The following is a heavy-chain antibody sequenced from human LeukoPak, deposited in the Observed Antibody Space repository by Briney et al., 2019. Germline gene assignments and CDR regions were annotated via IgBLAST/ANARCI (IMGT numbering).Heavy chain of an antibody. CDR3: AKEEAARRGMDYFDY. D-gene: IGHD6-6*01. CDR2: ISGSGGST. V-gene: IGHV3-23*01. Sequence: GGSLRLSCAASGFTFSSYAMSWVRQAPGKGLEWVSAISGSGGSTYYADSVKGWFTISRDNSKNTLYLQMNSLRAEDTAVYYCAKEEAARRGMDYFDYWGQGTLVTVSS. CDR1: GFTFSSYA. J-gene: IGHJ4*02.